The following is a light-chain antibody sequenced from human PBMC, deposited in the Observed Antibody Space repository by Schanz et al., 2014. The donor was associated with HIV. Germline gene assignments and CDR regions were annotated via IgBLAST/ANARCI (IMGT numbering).Light chain of an antibody. CDR2: LNSDGSH. J-gene: IGLJ2*01. Sequence: QLVLTQSPSASASLGASVKLTCTLSSGHSSYAIAWHQQQPEKGPRYLMKLNSDGSHSKGDGIPDRFSGSSSGAERYLTISSLQSEDEADYNCQTWGTGIWLFAGGTKLTVL. CDR1: SGHSSYA. CDR3: QTWGTGIWL. V-gene: IGLV4-69*01.